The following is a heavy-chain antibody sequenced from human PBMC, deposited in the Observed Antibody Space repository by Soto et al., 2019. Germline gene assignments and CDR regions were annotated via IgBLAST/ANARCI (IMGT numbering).Heavy chain of an antibody. D-gene: IGHD6-19*01. CDR3: ERDRGYSSGWYGMDV. Sequence: SETLSLTCTVSGGSISSYYWSWIRQPPGKGLEWIGYIYYSGSTNYNPSLKSRVTISVDTSKNQFSLKLSSVTAADTAVYYCERDRGYSSGWYGMDVWGQGTTVTVYS. V-gene: IGHV4-59*01. J-gene: IGHJ6*02. CDR1: GGSISSYY. CDR2: IYYSGST.